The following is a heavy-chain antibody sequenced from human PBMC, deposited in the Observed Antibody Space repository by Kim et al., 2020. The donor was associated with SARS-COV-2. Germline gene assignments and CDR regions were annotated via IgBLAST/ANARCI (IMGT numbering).Heavy chain of an antibody. CDR3: ARARGVVTPEDY. D-gene: IGHD2-21*02. Sequence: SETLSLTCAVYGGSFSGYYWSWIRQPPGKGLEWIWEINHSGSTNYNPSLKSRVTISVDTSKNQFSLKLSSVTAADTAVYYCARARGVVTPEDYWGQGTLVTVSS. CDR1: GGSFSGYY. CDR2: INHSGST. V-gene: IGHV4-34*01. J-gene: IGHJ4*02.